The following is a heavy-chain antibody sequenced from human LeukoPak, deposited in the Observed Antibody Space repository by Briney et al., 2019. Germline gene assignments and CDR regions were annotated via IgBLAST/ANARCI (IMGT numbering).Heavy chain of an antibody. D-gene: IGHD6-13*01. V-gene: IGHV3-74*01. J-gene: IGHJ5*02. CDR1: GFTFSSYW. CDR2: INSDGSST. Sequence: GGSLRLSCAASGFTFSSYWMHWVRQAPGKGLVWVSRINSDGSSTSYADSVKGRFTISRDNAKNTLYLQMNSLRAEDTAAYHCARGYSSRRFDPWGQGTLVTVSS. CDR3: ARGYSSRRFDP.